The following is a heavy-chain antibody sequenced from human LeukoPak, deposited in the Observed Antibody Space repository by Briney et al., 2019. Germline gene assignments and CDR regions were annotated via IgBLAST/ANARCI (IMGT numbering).Heavy chain of an antibody. CDR2: IKQDGSEK. CDR1: GFTFSSYW. V-gene: IGHV3-7*01. J-gene: IGHJ3*02. D-gene: IGHD6-19*01. Sequence: GGSLRLSCAASGFTFSSYWMSWVLQAPGKGLEWVANIKQDGSEKYYVDSVKGRFTISRDNAKNSLYLQMNSLRAEDTAVYYCARVSYSSGWSAFDIWGQGTMVTVSS. CDR3: ARVSYSSGWSAFDI.